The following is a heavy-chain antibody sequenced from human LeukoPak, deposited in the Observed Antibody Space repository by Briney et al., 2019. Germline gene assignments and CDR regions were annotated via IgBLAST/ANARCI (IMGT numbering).Heavy chain of an antibody. CDR2: ISAYNGNT. Sequence: GASGKVSCKASGYTFTSYGISWVRQAPGQGLEWMGWISAYNGNTNYAQKLQGRVTMTTDTSTSTAYMELRSLRSDDTAVYYCARARYDILTGYYDYWGQGTLVTVSS. J-gene: IGHJ4*02. CDR3: ARARYDILTGYYDY. V-gene: IGHV1-18*04. CDR1: GYTFTSYG. D-gene: IGHD3-9*01.